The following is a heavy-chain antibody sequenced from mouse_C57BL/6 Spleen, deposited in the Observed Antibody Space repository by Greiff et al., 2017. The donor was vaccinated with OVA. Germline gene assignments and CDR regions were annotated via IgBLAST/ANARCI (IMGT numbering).Heavy chain of an antibody. V-gene: IGHV1-18*01. CDR1: GYTFTDYN. CDR2: INPNNGGT. D-gene: IGHD4-1*01. CDR3: ARLGPYYFDC. Sequence: EVQLQQSGPELVKPGASVKIPCKASGYTFTDYNMDWVKQSNGKSLEWIGDINPNNGGTIYNQKFKGKATLTVDKSSSTAYMELRSLTSEDTAVYYCARLGPYYFDCWGKGTTLTVSS. J-gene: IGHJ2*01.